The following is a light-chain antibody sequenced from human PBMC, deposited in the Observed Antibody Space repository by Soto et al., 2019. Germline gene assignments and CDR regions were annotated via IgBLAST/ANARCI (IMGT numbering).Light chain of an antibody. V-gene: IGKV1-39*01. Sequence: DIQMTQSPFSLPASVGDRVNITCRASQSISNYLNWYQHKPGRAPSLLIHGASSLQGGVPSRFSGSGSGTDFTLTISSLHPEDFTTYYCQQTYSAPLTFGGGNRV. CDR3: QQTYSAPLT. CDR1: QSISNY. CDR2: GAS. J-gene: IGKJ4*01.